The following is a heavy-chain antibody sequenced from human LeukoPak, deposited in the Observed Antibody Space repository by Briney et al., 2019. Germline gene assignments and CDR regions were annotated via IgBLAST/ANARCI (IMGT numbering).Heavy chain of an antibody. V-gene: IGHV3-66*01. CDR2: IYSGGST. D-gene: IGHD3-10*01. J-gene: IGHJ6*02. Sequence: GGSLRLSCAASGFTVSSNYMSWVRQAPGKGLEWVSVIYSGGSTYYADSVKGRFTISRDNSKNTLYLQMNSLRAEETAVYYCARVWVTMVRGVPYYYGMDVWGQGTTVTVSS. CDR1: GFTVSSNY. CDR3: ARVWVTMVRGVPYYYGMDV.